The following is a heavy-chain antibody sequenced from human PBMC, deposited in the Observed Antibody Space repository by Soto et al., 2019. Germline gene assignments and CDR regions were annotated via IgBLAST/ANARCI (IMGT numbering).Heavy chain of an antibody. CDR3: ARTAAAGTNFDY. J-gene: IGHJ4*02. V-gene: IGHV4-59*12. Sequence: SETLSLTCTVSGGSISSYYWSWIRQPPGKGLEWIGYIYYSGSTNYNPSLKSRVTISVDKSKNQFSLKLSSVTAADTAVYYCARTAAAGTNFDYWGQGTLVTVSS. D-gene: IGHD6-13*01. CDR1: GGSISSYY. CDR2: IYYSGST.